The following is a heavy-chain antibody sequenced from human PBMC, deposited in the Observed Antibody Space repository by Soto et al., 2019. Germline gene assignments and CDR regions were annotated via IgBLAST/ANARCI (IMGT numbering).Heavy chain of an antibody. CDR1: GFTFSSYA. V-gene: IGHV3-23*01. D-gene: IGHD6-13*01. Sequence: GGSLRLSCAASGFTFSSYAMSWVRQAPGKGLEWVSAISGSGGSIYYADSVKGRFTISRDNSKNTLYLQMNSLRAEDTAVYYCAKVDSSYSSSWYPLDYWGQGTLVTVSS. J-gene: IGHJ4*02. CDR3: AKVDSSYSSSWYPLDY. CDR2: ISGSGGSI.